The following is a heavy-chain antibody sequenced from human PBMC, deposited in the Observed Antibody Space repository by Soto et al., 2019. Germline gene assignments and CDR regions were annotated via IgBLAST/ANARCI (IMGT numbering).Heavy chain of an antibody. V-gene: IGHV3-64*01. CDR1: GFTFSSYA. J-gene: IGHJ6*03. CDR2: ISSNGGST. CDR3: ARGTYYDFWSGYLIGVDYYYYYMDV. Sequence: EVQLVESGGGLVQPGGSLRLSCAASGFTFSSYAMHWVRQAPGKGLEYVSAISSNGGSTYYANSVKGRFTISRDNSKYTLYLQMGSLRAEDMAVYYCARGTYYDFWSGYLIGVDYYYYYMDVWGKGTTVTVSS. D-gene: IGHD3-3*01.